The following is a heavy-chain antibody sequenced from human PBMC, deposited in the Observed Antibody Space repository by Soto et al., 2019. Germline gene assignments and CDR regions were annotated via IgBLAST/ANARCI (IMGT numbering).Heavy chain of an antibody. CDR1: GFSLSTSGVG. J-gene: IGHJ6*02. CDR3: ADSTVDFWSGYLTPRYDYYGMDV. Sequence: QITLKESGPTLVKPTQTLTLTCTFSGFSLSTSGVGVGWIRQPPGKALEWLALIYWDDGKRYSPSLKSRLTTTKDTSKNQVVLTLTNMDPVDTATYYCADSTVDFWSGYLTPRYDYYGMDVWGQGTTVTVSS. CDR2: IYWDDGK. D-gene: IGHD3-3*01. V-gene: IGHV2-5*02.